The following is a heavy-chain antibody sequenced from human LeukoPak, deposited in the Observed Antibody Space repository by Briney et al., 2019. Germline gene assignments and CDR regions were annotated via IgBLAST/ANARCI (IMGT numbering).Heavy chain of an antibody. V-gene: IGHV3-30-3*01. J-gene: IGHJ1*01. D-gene: IGHD7-27*01. CDR3: TKEHWGPEY. Sequence: GRSLRLSCAASGFTFSSYAMHWVRQAPGKGLEWVAVISYDGSNKYYADSVKGRFTISRDNSKNTLYLQMNSLRAEDTAVYYCTKEHWGPEYWGQGTLVTVSS. CDR1: GFTFSSYA. CDR2: ISYDGSNK.